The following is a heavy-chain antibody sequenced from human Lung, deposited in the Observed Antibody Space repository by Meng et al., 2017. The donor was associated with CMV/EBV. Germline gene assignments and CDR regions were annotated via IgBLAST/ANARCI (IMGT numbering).Heavy chain of an antibody. V-gene: IGHV3-9*01. CDR2: ISWSGGSI. Sequence: GGSLRLSCAASGFTFGDYAMHWVRQAPGKGLEWVSGISWSGGSIGFADSVKGRFTISRDNAKNSLYLQMNSLRAEDTAVYYCARERGRDGYNSGWGKDYWGQGTLVTVSS. J-gene: IGHJ4*02. CDR3: ARERGRDGYNSGWGKDY. CDR1: GFTFGDYA. D-gene: IGHD5-24*01.